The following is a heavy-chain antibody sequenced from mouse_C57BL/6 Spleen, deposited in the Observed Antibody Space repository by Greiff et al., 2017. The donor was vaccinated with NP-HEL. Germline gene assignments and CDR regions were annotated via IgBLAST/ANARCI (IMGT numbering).Heavy chain of an antibody. Sequence: QVQLQQPGAELVRPGSSVKLSCKASGYTFTSYWMHWVKQRPIQGLEWIGNIDPSDSETHYNQKFKDKATLTVDKSSSTAYMQLSSLTSEDSAVYYCARHRSSHWYFDVWGTGTTVTVSS. CDR2: IDPSDSET. CDR3: ARHRSSHWYFDV. CDR1: GYTFTSYW. D-gene: IGHD1-1*01. V-gene: IGHV1-52*01. J-gene: IGHJ1*03.